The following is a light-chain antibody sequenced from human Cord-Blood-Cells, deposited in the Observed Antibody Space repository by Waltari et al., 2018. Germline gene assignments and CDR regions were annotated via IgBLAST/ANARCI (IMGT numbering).Light chain of an antibody. CDR1: SSDVGSYNL. CDR3: CSYAGSSTFVV. V-gene: IGLV2-23*01. J-gene: IGLJ2*01. CDR2: EGS. Sequence: QSALTQPASVSGSPGQSITISCPGTSSDVGSYNLVSWYQQHPGKAPKLMIYEGSQRPSGVSNRFSGSKSGNTASLTISGLQAEDEADYYCCSYAGSSTFVVFGGGTKLTVL.